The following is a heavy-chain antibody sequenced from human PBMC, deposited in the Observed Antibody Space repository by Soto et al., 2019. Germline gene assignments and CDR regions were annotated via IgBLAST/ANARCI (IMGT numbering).Heavy chain of an antibody. CDR1: GLTFSKFE. V-gene: IGHV3-48*03. Sequence: WGSLRLSCEVSGLTFSKFEMTCVRQAPGKGLEWVSSISSDGTTIYYADSVKGRFTISRDNDKNLLYLQMNSLKGEDTATYYCVRVGIVARPYWGQGTPVTVSS. D-gene: IGHD2-21*01. J-gene: IGHJ4*02. CDR2: ISSDGTTI. CDR3: VRVGIVARPY.